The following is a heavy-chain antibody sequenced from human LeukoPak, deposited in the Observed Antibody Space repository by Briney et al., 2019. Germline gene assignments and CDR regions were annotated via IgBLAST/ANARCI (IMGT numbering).Heavy chain of an antibody. CDR3: ARGGGCSSTSCYRHFDY. CDR2: INHSGST. V-gene: IGHV4-34*01. Sequence: SETLSLTCAVYGGSFSGYYWSWIRQPPGKGLEWIGEINHSGSTNYNPSLKSRVTISVDTSKNQFSLKLSSVTAADTAVYYSARGGGCSSTSCYRHFDYWGQGTLVTVSS. J-gene: IGHJ4*02. D-gene: IGHD2-2*01. CDR1: GGSFSGYY.